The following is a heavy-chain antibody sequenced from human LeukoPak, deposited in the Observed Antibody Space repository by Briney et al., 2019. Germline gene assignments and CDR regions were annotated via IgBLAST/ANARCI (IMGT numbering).Heavy chain of an antibody. J-gene: IGHJ4*02. CDR3: AKGKYSSGGVPDY. Sequence: GGSLRLSCAASGFTFSNYAINWVRQAPGKGLEWVSVISGSGGSTYYADSVKGRFTVSRDNSKNTLYLQINSLRGEDTAVYYCAKGKYSSGGVPDYWGQGTLVTVSS. CDR1: GFTFSNYA. D-gene: IGHD6-19*01. CDR2: ISGSGGST. V-gene: IGHV3-23*01.